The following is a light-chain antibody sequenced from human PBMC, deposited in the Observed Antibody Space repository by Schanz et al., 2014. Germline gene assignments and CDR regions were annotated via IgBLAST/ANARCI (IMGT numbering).Light chain of an antibody. CDR1: SGSVSSTYH. CDR3: VLYMGSGTWV. V-gene: IGLV8-61*01. Sequence: QTVVTQEPSFSVSPGGTVTLTCGLSSGSVSSTYHPTWFQQTPGQAPRTLIYSTNSRASGVPARFSGSILGNKAALTITGAQADDESDYYCVLYMGSGTWVFGGGTKLTVL. J-gene: IGLJ3*02. CDR2: STN.